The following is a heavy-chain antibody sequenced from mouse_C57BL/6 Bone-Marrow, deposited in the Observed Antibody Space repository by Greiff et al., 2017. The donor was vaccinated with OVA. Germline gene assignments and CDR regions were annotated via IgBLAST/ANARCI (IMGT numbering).Heavy chain of an antibody. Sequence: QVQLQQSGAELVKPGASVKISCKASGYAFSSYWMNWVKQRPRKGLEWIGQIYPGDGDTNYNGKFKGKATLTADKSSSTAYMQLSSLTSEDSAVYFCARSRAGRFAYWGQGTLVTVSA. D-gene: IGHD3-3*01. J-gene: IGHJ3*01. CDR3: ARSRAGRFAY. CDR1: GYAFSSYW. V-gene: IGHV1-80*01. CDR2: IYPGDGDT.